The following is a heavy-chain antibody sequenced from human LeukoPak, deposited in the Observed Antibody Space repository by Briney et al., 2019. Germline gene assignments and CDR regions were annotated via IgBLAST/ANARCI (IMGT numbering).Heavy chain of an antibody. J-gene: IGHJ4*02. V-gene: IGHV3-23*01. CDR1: GFTLSSYA. D-gene: IGHD2-15*01. Sequence: GGSLRLSCAASGFTLSSYAMSWVRQAPGKGLEWVSAISGSGGSTYYADSVKGRFTISRDNSKNTLYLQMNSLRAEDTAVYYCAKDSCSGGSCYHDYWGQGTLVTVSS. CDR2: ISGSGGST. CDR3: AKDSCSGGSCYHDY.